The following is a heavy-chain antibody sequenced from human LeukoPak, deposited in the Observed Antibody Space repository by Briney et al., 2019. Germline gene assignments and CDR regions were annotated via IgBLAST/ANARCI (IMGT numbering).Heavy chain of an antibody. CDR2: ISFDGGST. D-gene: IGHD2-15*01. V-gene: IGHV3-30*03. CDR3: ARDPDSAFDY. CDR1: GFTFSSYG. Sequence: GGSLRLSCAASGFTFSSYGMHWVRQAPGKGLEWVAVISFDGGSTYYPDSVEGRFTISRDISKNTLYLQMNSLRTEDTAVYYCARDPDSAFDYWGQGTLVTVSS. J-gene: IGHJ4*02.